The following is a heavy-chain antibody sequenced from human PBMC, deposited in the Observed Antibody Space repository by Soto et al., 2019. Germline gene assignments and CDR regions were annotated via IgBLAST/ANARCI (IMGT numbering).Heavy chain of an antibody. J-gene: IGHJ6*03. V-gene: IGHV4-39*01. D-gene: IGHD4-17*01. Sequence: QLQLQESGPGLVKPSETLSLTCTVSGGSISSSSYYWGWIRQPPGKGLEWIGSIYYSGSTYYNPSLKSRVTISVDTSKNQFSLKLSSVTAADTAVYYCARRYDDYGDYPPYYYMDVWGKGTTVTVSS. CDR2: IYYSGST. CDR1: GGSISSSSYY. CDR3: ARRYDDYGDYPPYYYMDV.